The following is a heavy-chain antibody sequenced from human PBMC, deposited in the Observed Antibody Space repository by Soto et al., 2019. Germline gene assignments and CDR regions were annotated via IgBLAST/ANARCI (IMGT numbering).Heavy chain of an antibody. V-gene: IGHV4-59*11. D-gene: IGHD2-2*03. CDR1: GDSIKTHY. J-gene: IGHJ4*02. Sequence: SETLSLTCNVSGDSIKTHYWSWIRQPPGKGLEWIGYIYYSGSTLYNPSLKRRVTISVDTAKNQFSLRLNSLTAADTAVYYCASGWMAAFDNWGQGTLVTVSS. CDR3: ASGWMAAFDN. CDR2: IYYSGST.